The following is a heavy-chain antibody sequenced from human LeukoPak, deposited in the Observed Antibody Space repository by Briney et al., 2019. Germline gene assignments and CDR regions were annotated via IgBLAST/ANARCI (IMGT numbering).Heavy chain of an antibody. D-gene: IGHD1-26*01. Sequence: GGSLRLACAASGFTFSTDAMSWVRQAPGKGLEWVSAIGGSGGSTYYADSVKGRFTISRDSSKNTLYMQMNSLRAEDTAVYYCAKGVGATPFDYWGQGTLVTVSS. V-gene: IGHV3-23*01. CDR1: GFTFSTDA. J-gene: IGHJ4*02. CDR3: AKGVGATPFDY. CDR2: IGGSGGST.